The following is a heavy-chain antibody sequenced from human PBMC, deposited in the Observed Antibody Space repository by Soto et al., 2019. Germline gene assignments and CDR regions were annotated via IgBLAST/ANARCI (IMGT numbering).Heavy chain of an antibody. CDR1: GYSFTSYW. V-gene: IGHV5-51*01. CDR3: ARLLTYFDWLPSFDY. Sequence: GESLKISCKGSGYSFTSYWIGWVRQMPGKGLEWMGIIYPGDSDTRYSPSFQGQVTISADKSISTAYLQWSSLKASDTAMYYCARLLTYFDWLPSFDYCGQGTRVTVSS. J-gene: IGHJ4*02. D-gene: IGHD3-9*01. CDR2: IYPGDSDT.